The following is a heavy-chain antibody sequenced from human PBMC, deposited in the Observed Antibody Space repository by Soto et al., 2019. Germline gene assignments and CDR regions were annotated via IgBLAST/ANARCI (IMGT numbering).Heavy chain of an antibody. CDR2: IKQDGSEK. CDR3: ARDPVAARSWFDP. Sequence: GGSLRLSCAASGFTFSSYWMSWVRQAPGKGLEWVANIKQDGSEKYYVDSVKGRFTISRDNAKNSLYLQMNSLRAEDTAVYYCARDPVAARSWFDPWGQGTLVTVSS. J-gene: IGHJ5*02. D-gene: IGHD6-6*01. V-gene: IGHV3-7*01. CDR1: GFTFSSYW.